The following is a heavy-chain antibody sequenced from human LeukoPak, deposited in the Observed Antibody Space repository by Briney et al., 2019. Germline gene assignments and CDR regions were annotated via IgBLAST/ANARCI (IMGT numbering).Heavy chain of an antibody. CDR1: GFTFSTFA. V-gene: IGHV3-30*07. Sequence: PGGSLRLSCAASGFTFSTFAMHWVRQAPGKGLEAVAIIAYDGGDIHYGDSMTGRFTISRDNSKDSLFLQLNNLRAEDTAVYFCARDGIMTYAFDIWGQGTKVTVSP. J-gene: IGHJ3*02. CDR3: ARDGIMTYAFDI. CDR2: IAYDGGDI. D-gene: IGHD1-1*01.